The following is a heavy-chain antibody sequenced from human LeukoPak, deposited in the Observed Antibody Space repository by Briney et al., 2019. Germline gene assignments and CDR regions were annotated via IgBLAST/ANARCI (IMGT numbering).Heavy chain of an antibody. J-gene: IGHJ5*02. V-gene: IGHV4-39*01. D-gene: IGHD6-13*01. Sequence: SETLSLTCTVSGGSISSSSYYWGWIRQPPGKGLEWIGSIYYSGSTYYNPSLKSRVTISVDTSKNQFSLKLSSVTAADTAVYYCARAAQWGIAAAGTIWFDPWGQGTLVTVSS. CDR1: GGSISSSSYY. CDR2: IYYSGST. CDR3: ARAAQWGIAAAGTIWFDP.